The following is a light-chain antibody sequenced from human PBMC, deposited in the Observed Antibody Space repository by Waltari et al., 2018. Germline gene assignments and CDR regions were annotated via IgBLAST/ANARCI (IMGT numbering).Light chain of an antibody. J-gene: IGLJ3*02. CDR2: RDT. V-gene: IGLV3-27*01. CDR1: VLANKY. CDR3: YAAADNNLGV. Sequence: SFELTQTSSLSVSPGQTVRITCSGDVLANKYARWFQQTPGQAPVLIISRDTERPSGIPERFSGSSSGTTVTLTIRGAQAEDEADYYCYAAADNNLGVFGGGTKVTVL.